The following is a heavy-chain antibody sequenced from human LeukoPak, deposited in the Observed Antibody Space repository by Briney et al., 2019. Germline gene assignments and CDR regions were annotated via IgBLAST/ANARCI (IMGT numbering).Heavy chain of an antibody. D-gene: IGHD6-13*01. V-gene: IGHV3-49*04. CDR2: IRSKAYGGTT. CDR3: TRSIAAAGNWFDP. J-gene: IGHJ5*02. CDR1: GFTFGDYA. Sequence: GGSLRLSSTASGFTFGDYAMSWVRQAPGKGLEWVGFIRSKAYGGTTEYAASVKGRFTISRDDSKSIAYLQMNSLKTEDTAVYDCTRSIAAAGNWFDPWGQGTLVTVSS.